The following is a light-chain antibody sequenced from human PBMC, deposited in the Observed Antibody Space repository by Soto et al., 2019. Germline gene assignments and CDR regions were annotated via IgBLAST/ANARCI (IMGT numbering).Light chain of an antibody. V-gene: IGKV3-15*01. J-gene: IGKJ1*01. CDR1: QSVSSN. CDR3: QQYNNWPPWT. Sequence: EIVMTQSPATLSVSPGERATLSCRASQSVSSNVAWYQQKPGQAPRLLIYGASTRATGIPARFSGSGSGTDFTLTISSLQSEDFAVYYCQQYNNWPPWTFGQGTKVEIK. CDR2: GAS.